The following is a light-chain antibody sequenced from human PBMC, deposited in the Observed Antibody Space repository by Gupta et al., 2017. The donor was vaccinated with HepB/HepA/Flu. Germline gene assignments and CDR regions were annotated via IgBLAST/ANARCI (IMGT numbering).Light chain of an antibody. J-gene: IGKJ5*01. Sequence: EIVLTQSPAALSLSPGERATLSCRASQSVSSYLAWYQQKPGQAPRLLIYDAYNRATGIPARFSGSGSGTDFTLTISSLEPEDFAVYYCQHRSNWPPITFGQGTRLDI. CDR3: QHRSNWPPIT. CDR2: DAY. CDR1: QSVSSY. V-gene: IGKV3-11*01.